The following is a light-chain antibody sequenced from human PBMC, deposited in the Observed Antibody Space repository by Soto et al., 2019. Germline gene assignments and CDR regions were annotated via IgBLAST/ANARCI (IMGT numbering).Light chain of an antibody. Sequence: DVVMPQSPLSLPVTLGQPASISCTSSQSLIHSDGSTYLSWFQQWPGQSPRRLIYEVSDRDAGIQDSFGGSGPGTDFKLKISRVETVDGGVYYCMPGTHWPWTFGRGTEVEIK. V-gene: IGKV2-30*02. CDR3: MPGTHWPWT. CDR1: QSLIHSDGSTY. CDR2: EVS. J-gene: IGKJ1*01.